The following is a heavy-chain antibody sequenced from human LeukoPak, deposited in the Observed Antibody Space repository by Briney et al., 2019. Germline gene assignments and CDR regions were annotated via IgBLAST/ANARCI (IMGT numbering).Heavy chain of an antibody. CDR3: AREGDASNDYGDFDY. CDR2: INPRGGST. D-gene: IGHD4-17*01. J-gene: IGHJ4*02. V-gene: IGHV1-46*01. Sequence: ASVKVSCKASGYTFTNYYIHWVRQAPGQGLEWMGTINPRGGSTNYAQKFQGRVTMTRDTSTSTVYMELSSLRSEDTAVYYRAREGDASNDYGDFDYWGQGTLVTVSS. CDR1: GYTFTNYY.